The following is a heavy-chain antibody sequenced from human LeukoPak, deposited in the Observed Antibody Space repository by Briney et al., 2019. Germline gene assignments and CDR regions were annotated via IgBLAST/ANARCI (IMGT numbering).Heavy chain of an antibody. CDR3: VYGGDVAGQFDY. V-gene: IGHV4-34*01. Sequence: PSETLSLTCAVYGGSFSGYYWSWIRQPPGKGLEWIGEINHSGSTNYNPSLKSRVTISVDTSKNQFSLKLSSVTAADTAVYYCVYGGDVAGQFDYWGQGTLVTVSS. CDR1: GGSFSGYY. D-gene: IGHD6-19*01. J-gene: IGHJ4*02. CDR2: INHSGST.